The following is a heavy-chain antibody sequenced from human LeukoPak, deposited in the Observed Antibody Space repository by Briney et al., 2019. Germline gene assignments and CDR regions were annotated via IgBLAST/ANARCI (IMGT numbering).Heavy chain of an antibody. CDR3: ARAGPIDY. CDR2: IYSGGAT. Sequence: PGGSLRLSCAASGFTVSSNYMSWVRQAPGKGLEWVSIIYSGGATYYADSVKGRFTISRDNSKNTVYLQMNNLRVDDTAVYYCARAGPIDYWGQGILVTVSS. CDR1: GFTVSSNY. V-gene: IGHV3-53*01. J-gene: IGHJ4*02.